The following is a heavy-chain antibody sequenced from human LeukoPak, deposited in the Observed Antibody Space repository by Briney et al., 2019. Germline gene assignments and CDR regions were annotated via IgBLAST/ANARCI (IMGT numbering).Heavy chain of an antibody. D-gene: IGHD3-10*02. CDR1: GFTFSSYS. CDR2: ITGSSSTI. Sequence: SGGSLRLSCAASGFTFSSYSMNWVRQAAGKGLEWVSYITGSSSTINYADSVKGRFTISRDNAKNSLYLQMNSLRAEDTAVYYCAELGITMIGGVWGKGTTVTISS. CDR3: AELGITMIGGV. J-gene: IGHJ6*04. V-gene: IGHV3-48*04.